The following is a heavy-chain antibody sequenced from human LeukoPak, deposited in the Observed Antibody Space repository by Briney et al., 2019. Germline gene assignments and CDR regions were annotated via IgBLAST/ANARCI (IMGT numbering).Heavy chain of an antibody. D-gene: IGHD2-15*01. J-gene: IGHJ4*02. V-gene: IGHV3-30*03. CDR1: GFTFRSHG. CDR3: ARPKSTHCSGDSCYSTGFDS. Sequence: PGRSLRLSCAASGFTFRSHGMHWVRQAPGKGLEWVAVISYDGSNKYYADSVKGRFTISRDNSKNTLDLQMNSLRAEDTAVYYCARPKSTHCSGDSCYSTGFDSWGQGALVTVSS. CDR2: ISYDGSNK.